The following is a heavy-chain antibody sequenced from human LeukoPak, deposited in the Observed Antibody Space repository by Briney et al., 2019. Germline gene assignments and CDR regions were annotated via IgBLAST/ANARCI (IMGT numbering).Heavy chain of an antibody. CDR2: ISYDGNDK. CDR1: GFTFSKYG. J-gene: IGHJ4*02. D-gene: IGHD5-12*01. CDR3: AKDAIIEATMREIDS. V-gene: IGHV3-30*18. Sequence: GRSLRLPYAASGFTFSKYGMYWVRQAPGKGLEWVTFISYDGNDKYYGDSVKGRFTISRDNSKNTLYLQMNSLRPEDTAVYYCAKDAIIEATMREIDSWGQ.